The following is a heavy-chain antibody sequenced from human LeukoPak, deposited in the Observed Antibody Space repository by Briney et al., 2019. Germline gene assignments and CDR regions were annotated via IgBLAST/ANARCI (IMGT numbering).Heavy chain of an antibody. CDR3: ARQYYDNTGYYYFDY. Sequence: PSETLSLTCTVSGVSIISSNYYWGWFRQPPGKGLQWIASVFYTGTTRHNPSLKSRLTISVDTSKNQFSLKLTSVTAADTAVYYCARQYYDNTGYYYFDYWGQGTLVTVSS. V-gene: IGHV4-39*01. D-gene: IGHD3-22*01. CDR1: GVSIISSNYY. J-gene: IGHJ4*02. CDR2: VFYTGTT.